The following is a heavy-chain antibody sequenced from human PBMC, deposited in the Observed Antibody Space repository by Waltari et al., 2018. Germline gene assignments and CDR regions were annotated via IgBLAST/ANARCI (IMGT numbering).Heavy chain of an antibody. Sequence: QVQLQESGPGLVKPSETLSLTCTVSGGSIRSYYWNWIRQPAGKGLEWIGRIYTSGSTNYNPSLKSRVTMSVDTSKNQFSLKLSSGTAADTAVYYCARATNGYGNDAFDIWGQGTMVTVSS. V-gene: IGHV4-4*07. D-gene: IGHD2-2*01. J-gene: IGHJ3*02. CDR3: ARATNGYGNDAFDI. CDR2: IYTSGST. CDR1: GGSIRSYY.